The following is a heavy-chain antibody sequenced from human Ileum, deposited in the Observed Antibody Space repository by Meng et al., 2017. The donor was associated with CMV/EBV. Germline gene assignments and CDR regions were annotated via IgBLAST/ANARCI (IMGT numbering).Heavy chain of an antibody. Sequence: SYASRWRRRAPRHGLEGTDEIIPIFGTANYAQEFQGRVTITTDESTSTAYMELYSLGSEDTAVYYCANARSGIWFGELLRGGCFDPWGQGTLVTVSS. V-gene: IGHV1-69*05. CDR2: IIPIFGTA. CDR1: SYA. CDR3: ANARSGIWFGELLRGGCFDP. J-gene: IGHJ5*02. D-gene: IGHD3-10*01.